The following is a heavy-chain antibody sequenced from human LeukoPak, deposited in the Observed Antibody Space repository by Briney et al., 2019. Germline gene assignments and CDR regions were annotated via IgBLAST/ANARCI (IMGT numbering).Heavy chain of an antibody. CDR2: INPNVGST. D-gene: IGHD3-22*01. CDR1: GYTFTRYY. CDR3: ARGLGSSGYYGV. J-gene: IGHJ4*02. Sequence: ASVKVSCKASGYTFTRYYMHWVRQAPGQGLEWVGIINPNVGSTSSAQKFQGRVTMTRDTSTTTVYMELSSLRSEDTAAYYCARGLGSSGYYGVWGQGTLVTVSS. V-gene: IGHV1-46*01.